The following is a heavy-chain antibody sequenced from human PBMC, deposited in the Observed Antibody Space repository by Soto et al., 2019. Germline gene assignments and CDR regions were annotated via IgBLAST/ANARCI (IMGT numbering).Heavy chain of an antibody. J-gene: IGHJ6*03. CDR2: MNPNSGNT. CDR1: GYTFTSYD. V-gene: IGHV1-8*01. D-gene: IGHD3-3*02. CDR3: ARESWGFIAFRSHYYYYYMHV. Sequence: GSSVKVSCKASGYTFTSYDINWVRQATGQGLEWMGWMNPNSGNTGYAQKFQGRVTMTRNTSISTAYMELSSLRSEDTAVYYCARESWGFIAFRSHYYYYYMHVWGKGPTVTVSS.